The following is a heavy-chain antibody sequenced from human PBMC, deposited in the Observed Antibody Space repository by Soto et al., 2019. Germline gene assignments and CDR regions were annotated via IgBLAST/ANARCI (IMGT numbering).Heavy chain of an antibody. CDR1: GYTFTSYY. Sequence: ASVKVSCKASGYTFTSYYMHWVRQAPGQGLEWMGIINPSGGSTSYAQKFQGRVTMTRDTSTSTVYMELSSLRSEDTAVYYCARDLSRYDFWSGYSYYYGMDXWGQGTTVTV. CDR2: INPSGGST. D-gene: IGHD3-3*01. CDR3: ARDLSRYDFWSGYSYYYGMDX. J-gene: IGHJ6*02. V-gene: IGHV1-46*01.